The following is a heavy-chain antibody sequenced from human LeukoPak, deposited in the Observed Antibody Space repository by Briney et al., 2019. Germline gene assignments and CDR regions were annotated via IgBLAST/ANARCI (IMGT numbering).Heavy chain of an antibody. Sequence: SETLSLTCTVSGASISTYYWVWIRQPPWKGLEWIGSVYYSGSTDYNPSLKSRVTISVDTSKNQFSLKLSSVTAADTAVYYCATFKVVVAATIDYWGQGTLVTASS. V-gene: IGHV4-39*07. CDR1: GASISTYY. CDR2: VYYSGST. CDR3: ATFKVVVAATIDY. D-gene: IGHD2-15*01. J-gene: IGHJ4*02.